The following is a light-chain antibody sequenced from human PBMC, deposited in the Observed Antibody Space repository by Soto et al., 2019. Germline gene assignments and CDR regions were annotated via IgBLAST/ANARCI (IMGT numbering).Light chain of an antibody. Sequence: EIVLTQSPGTLSLSTGERATLSCRASQSVSSSYLAWYQHKPGQAPRLLIYGASSRATGIPDRFSGSGSGTDFTLTISRLEPEDFAVYYCQQYGSSPPLSFGGGTMVDIK. CDR3: QQYGSSPPLS. CDR1: QSVSSSY. J-gene: IGKJ4*01. V-gene: IGKV3-20*01. CDR2: GAS.